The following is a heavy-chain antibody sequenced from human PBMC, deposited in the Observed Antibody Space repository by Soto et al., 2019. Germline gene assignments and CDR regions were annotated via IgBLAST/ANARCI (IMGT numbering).Heavy chain of an antibody. Sequence: QVQLVQSGAEVKKPGSSVKVSCKTSGGTFRTSAISWVRKAPGHGLEWMGGIMPVFPTPDYAQKFQGRVTITADESTGTAYMELSSLRSEDTAVYYCARDKDRQQLGGNYYYIMDVWGQGTTVTVSS. V-gene: IGHV1-69*12. J-gene: IGHJ6*01. CDR2: IMPVFPTP. CDR3: ARDKDRQQLGGNYYYIMDV. CDR1: GGTFRTSA. D-gene: IGHD3-3*02.